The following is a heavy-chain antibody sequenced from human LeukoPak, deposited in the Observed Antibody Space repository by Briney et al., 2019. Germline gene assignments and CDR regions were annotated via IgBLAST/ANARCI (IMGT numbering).Heavy chain of an antibody. Sequence: AGGYLRLSCTASAFAFSNHAMSWVRQAPGKGLEWVSSISISGGTTYYADSVKGRFTISRDNSKSTLYLQMNNLRADDTAVYYCANEIRPNDYWGQGTLVTVSS. J-gene: IGHJ4*02. CDR1: AFAFSNHA. CDR2: ISISGGTT. D-gene: IGHD4-17*01. CDR3: ANEIRPNDY. V-gene: IGHV3-23*01.